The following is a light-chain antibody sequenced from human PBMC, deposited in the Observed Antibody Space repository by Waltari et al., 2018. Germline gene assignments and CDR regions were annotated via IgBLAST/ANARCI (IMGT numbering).Light chain of an antibody. V-gene: IGKV3-11*01. CDR2: DVS. CDR3: QQRTSWPPGLS. CDR1: QSVSNN. Sequence: EIVLTQSPATLSLSPGERATLSCRASQSVSNNLAWYQQKHGQAPRLLIYDVSSRATGIPARISARGAGTDFTLTINSLEPEDSAVYYCQQRTSWPPGLSFGGGTKVEIK. J-gene: IGKJ4*01.